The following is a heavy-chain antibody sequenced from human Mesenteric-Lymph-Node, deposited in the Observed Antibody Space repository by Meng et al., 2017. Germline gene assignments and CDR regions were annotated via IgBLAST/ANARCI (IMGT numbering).Heavy chain of an antibody. Sequence: GESLKISCAASGDTFVRNAVTWVRQAPGKGLEWVSTISADGGSTFYADSVKGRFTISRDNSKNMLYLQMNNLRAEDTGFYYCARDAGDTYYYPFDYWGQGTVVTVSS. J-gene: IGHJ4*02. D-gene: IGHD3-22*01. CDR2: ISADGGST. CDR1: GDTFVRNA. V-gene: IGHV3-23*01. CDR3: ARDAGDTYYYPFDY.